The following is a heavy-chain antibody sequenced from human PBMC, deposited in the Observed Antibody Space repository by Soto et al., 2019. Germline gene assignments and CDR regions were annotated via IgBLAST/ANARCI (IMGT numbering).Heavy chain of an antibody. D-gene: IGHD5-12*01. V-gene: IGHV3-21*01. CDR3: ASPTNSAYDSYYFDF. J-gene: IGHJ4*02. CDR2: ISSTISYI. CDR1: GFTFSSYT. Sequence: GGSLRLSCAASGFTFSSYTMNWVRQAPGKGLEWVSSISSTISYIYYADSVKGRFTISRDNAKNSLYLQMSSLRAEDTAVYYCASPTNSAYDSYYFDFWGQGTLVTVSS.